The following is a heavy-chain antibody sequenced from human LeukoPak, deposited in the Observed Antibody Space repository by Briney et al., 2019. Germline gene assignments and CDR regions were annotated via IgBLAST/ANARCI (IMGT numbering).Heavy chain of an antibody. J-gene: IGHJ4*02. CDR2: INWNGGST. CDR1: GFTFDDYG. Sequence: GGSLRLSCAASGFTFDDYGMSWVRQAPGKGLEWVSGINWNGGSTGYADSVKGRFTISRDNAKKSLYLQMNSLRAEDTASYYCARLDTAMVDYWGQGTLVTVSS. V-gene: IGHV3-20*04. CDR3: ARLDTAMVDY. D-gene: IGHD5-18*01.